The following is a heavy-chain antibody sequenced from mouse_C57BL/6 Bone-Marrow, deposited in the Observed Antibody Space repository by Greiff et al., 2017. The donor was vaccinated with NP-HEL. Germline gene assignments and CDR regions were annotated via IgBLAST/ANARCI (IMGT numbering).Heavy chain of an antibody. CDR3: ARSRNAGAY. V-gene: IGHV1-50*01. J-gene: IGHJ3*01. CDR2: IDPSDSYT. Sequence: VQLQQPGAELVKPGASVKLSCKASGYTFTSYWMQWVKQRPGQGLEWIGEIDPSDSYTNYNQKFKGKATLTVDTSSSTAYMQLSSLTSEDSAVYYCARSRNAGAYWGQGTLVTVSA. CDR1: GYTFTSYW.